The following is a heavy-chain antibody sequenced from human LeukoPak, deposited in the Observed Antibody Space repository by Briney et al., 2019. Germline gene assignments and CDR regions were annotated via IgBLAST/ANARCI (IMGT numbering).Heavy chain of an antibody. J-gene: IGHJ4*02. CDR1: GGSIVTYY. D-gene: IGHD4-17*01. CDR2: IYYSGST. CDR3: ARERDYGDSFFDY. Sequence: SETLSLTCTVSGGSIVTYYWSWIRQPPGKGLEWIGYIYYSGSTNYNPSLKSRVTISLDTSKNQSSLKLSSVTAADTALYYCARERDYGDSFFDYWGQGTLVTVSS. V-gene: IGHV4-59*01.